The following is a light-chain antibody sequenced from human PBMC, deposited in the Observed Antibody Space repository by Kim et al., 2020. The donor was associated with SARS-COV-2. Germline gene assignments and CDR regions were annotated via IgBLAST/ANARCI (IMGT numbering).Light chain of an antibody. V-gene: IGLV3-19*01. J-gene: IGLJ3*02. CDR3: DSRDSSGYRLV. CDR1: SLRNYY. CDR2: GKN. Sequence: ALGQAVRITCLGDSLRNYYANWYQKKTGQAPVLVIYGKNNRPSRIPDRFSGSNSGSTASLTITGAQAEDEADYYCDSRDSSGYRLVFGGGTKLTVL.